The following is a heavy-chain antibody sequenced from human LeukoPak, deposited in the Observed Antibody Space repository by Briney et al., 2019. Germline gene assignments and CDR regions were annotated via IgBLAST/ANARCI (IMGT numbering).Heavy chain of an antibody. CDR2: IHGSGTT. Sequence: SETLSLTCTVSGGPISSGGFHWSWIRQHPGKGLEWIGYIHGSGTTYFNPSLKSRVTISADTTKNQFSLKLNFVTAADTAVYYCARDKGSYGHFDYWGQGLLVTVSS. D-gene: IGHD3-16*01. V-gene: IGHV4-31*03. J-gene: IGHJ4*02. CDR1: GGPISSGGFH. CDR3: ARDKGSYGHFDY.